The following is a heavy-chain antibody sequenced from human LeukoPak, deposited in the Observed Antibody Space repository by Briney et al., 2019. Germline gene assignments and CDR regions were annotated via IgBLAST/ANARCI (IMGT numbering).Heavy chain of an antibody. CDR1: GESFNNYY. CDR3: ARGNPARYDY. Sequence: PSETLSLTCAVYGESFNNYYWSWIRQPPGKGLEWIGEINHSGSTNYIPSLKSRVTISVDTSKNQFPLKLRSVTAADTAVYYCARGNPARYDYWGQGTLVTVSS. D-gene: IGHD1-14*01. J-gene: IGHJ4*02. V-gene: IGHV4-34*01. CDR2: INHSGST.